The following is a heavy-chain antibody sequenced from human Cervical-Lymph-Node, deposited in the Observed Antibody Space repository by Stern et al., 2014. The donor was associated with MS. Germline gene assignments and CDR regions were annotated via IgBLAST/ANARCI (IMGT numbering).Heavy chain of an antibody. CDR3: ARSLAGVFDS. Sequence: QITLKESGPALVNPTQALTLSCTFSGFSLDTEGMRVIRIRQPPGKALEWLAGIDWDDAKFSRSSLQTRLTISKDTSRNQVVLIMTNMDPVDAASYYCARSLAGVFDSWGQGILVIVSS. J-gene: IGHJ4*02. V-gene: IGHV2-70*04. CDR1: GFSLDTEGMR. CDR2: IDWDDAK.